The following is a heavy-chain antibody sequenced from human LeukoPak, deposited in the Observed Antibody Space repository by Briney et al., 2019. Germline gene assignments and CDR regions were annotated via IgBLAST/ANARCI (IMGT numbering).Heavy chain of an antibody. V-gene: IGHV3-13*01. CDR1: GFTVSSFD. CDR3: ARGPPRGKYYYMDV. Sequence: GGSLRLSCAASGFTVSSFDMYWVRQPTGQGLEWVSTIGTASDTYYPGSVEGRFTLSRDNAKNSLYLQMNSLTAGDTAVYYCARGPPRGKYYYMDVWGKGTTVTVSS. D-gene: IGHD1-1*01. J-gene: IGHJ6*03. CDR2: IGTASDT.